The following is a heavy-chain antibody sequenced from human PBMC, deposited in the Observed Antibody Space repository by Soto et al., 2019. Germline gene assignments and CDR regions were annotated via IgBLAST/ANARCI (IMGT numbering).Heavy chain of an antibody. V-gene: IGHV4-31*03. J-gene: IGHJ5*02. CDR3: AGGFPLSPNTCSAP. CDR1: GGSISSGGYY. Sequence: SETLSLTCTVSGGSISSGGYYWSWIRQHPGKGLEWIGYIYYSGSTYYNPSLKSRVTISVDTSKNQFSLKLSSVTAADTAVYYCAGGFPLSPNTCSAPGGQGTLVTVSS. CDR2: IYYSGST.